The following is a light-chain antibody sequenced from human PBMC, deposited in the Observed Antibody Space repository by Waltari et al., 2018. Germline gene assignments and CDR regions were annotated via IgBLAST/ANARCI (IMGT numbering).Light chain of an antibody. V-gene: IGLV3-21*04. CDR2: YDR. Sequence: SYVVTQPPSVSVAPGETATITCGGDNLGTYRVHWYQQKAGQAPVLVIFYDRDRPSGVPERFSGSNSGNTATLTISRVEAGEEASYYCHVWHPDVDPGVFGTGTEVTVL. CDR1: NLGTYR. CDR3: HVWHPDVDPGV. J-gene: IGLJ1*01.